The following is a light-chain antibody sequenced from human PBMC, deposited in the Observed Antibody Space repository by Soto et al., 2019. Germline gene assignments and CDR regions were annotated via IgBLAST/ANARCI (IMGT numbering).Light chain of an antibody. J-gene: IGKJ3*01. V-gene: IGKV3D-20*02. Sequence: EVVLTPTPGTLDLSLRGRANLSCRASQSVSSSYLAWYQQKPGQAPRLLIFDASYRATCIPGRFSGSGSGTDFSLTFCSLVPEEFAVYYCQLRSSWPATFGPGTKVDIK. CDR1: QSVSSSY. CDR2: DAS. CDR3: QLRSSWPAT.